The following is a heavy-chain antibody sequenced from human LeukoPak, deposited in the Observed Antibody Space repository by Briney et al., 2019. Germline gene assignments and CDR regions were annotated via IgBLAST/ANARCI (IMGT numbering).Heavy chain of an antibody. CDR1: GFTFSSYG. J-gene: IGHJ5*02. D-gene: IGHD3-22*01. Sequence: GGSLRLSCAASGFTFSSYGMHWVRQAPGKGLEWVAFIRYDGSNKYYADSVKGRFTISRDNSKNTLYLQMNSLRAEDTAVYYCASSGGIVVPSSRNWFDPWGQGTLVTVSS. CDR3: ASSGGIVVPSSRNWFDP. CDR2: IRYDGSNK. V-gene: IGHV3-30*02.